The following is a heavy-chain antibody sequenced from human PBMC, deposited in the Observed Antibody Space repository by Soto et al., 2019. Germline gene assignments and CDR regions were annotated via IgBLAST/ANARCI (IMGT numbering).Heavy chain of an antibody. V-gene: IGHV3-23*01. CDR3: GKDEGGIAAAGTSFDY. J-gene: IGHJ4*02. D-gene: IGHD6-13*01. Sequence: EVQLLESGGGLVQPGGSLRLSCAASGFTFSSYAMSWVRQAPGKGLEWVSAISGSGGSTYYADSVKGRFTISRDNSKNTLYLQMNSLRAEDTAVYYCGKDEGGIAAAGTSFDYWGQGTLVAVSS. CDR1: GFTFSSYA. CDR2: ISGSGGST.